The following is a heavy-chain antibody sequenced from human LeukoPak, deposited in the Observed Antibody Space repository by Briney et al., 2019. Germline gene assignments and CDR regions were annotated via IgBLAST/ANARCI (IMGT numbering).Heavy chain of an antibody. J-gene: IGHJ6*02. CDR1: GGSFSGYY. V-gene: IGHV4-34*01. Sequence: PSETLSLTCAVYGGSFSGYYWSWISQPPGKGLEWIGEINHSGSTNYNPPLKSRVTISVDTSKNQFSLKLSSVTAADTAVYYCARGIVVVVAATLDYYYYGMDVWGQGTTVTVSS. CDR3: ARGIVVVVAATLDYYYYGMDV. CDR2: INHSGST. D-gene: IGHD2-15*01.